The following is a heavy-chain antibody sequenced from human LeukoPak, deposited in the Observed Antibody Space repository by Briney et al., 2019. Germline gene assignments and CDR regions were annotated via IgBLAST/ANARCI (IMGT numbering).Heavy chain of an antibody. D-gene: IGHD3-10*01. CDR2: IYSSGST. CDR1: GGSISGYY. J-gene: IGHJ4*02. V-gene: IGHV4-4*07. Sequence: SETLSLTCTVSGGSISGYYWSWIRQPAGKGLEWIGRIYSSGSTNYNPSLKSRVTMSADTSKNQLSLTLTSVTAADTAVYYCARDPEFYYGSGRFDYWGQGTLVTVSS. CDR3: ARDPEFYYGSGRFDY.